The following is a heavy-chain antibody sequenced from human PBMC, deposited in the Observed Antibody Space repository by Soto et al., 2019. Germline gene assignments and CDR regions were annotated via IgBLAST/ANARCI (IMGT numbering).Heavy chain of an antibody. CDR3: HASKEEDLINDY. D-gene: IGHD3-16*01. J-gene: IGHJ4*02. CDR1: GFTLSSYS. CDR2: ISSSSRYI. Sequence: EVQLVESGGGLVKPGGSLRLSCAASGFTLSSYSMNWVRQAPGKGLEWVSSISSSSRYIYYADSVKGRFTISRDNAKNSLYLQMNSLRAEDTAVYCCHASKEEDLINDYWGQGTLVTVSS. V-gene: IGHV3-21*01.